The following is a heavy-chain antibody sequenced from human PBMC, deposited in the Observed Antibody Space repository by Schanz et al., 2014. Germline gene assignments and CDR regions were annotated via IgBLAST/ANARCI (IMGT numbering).Heavy chain of an antibody. V-gene: IGHV3-23*04. CDR3: AKGRFGELSAFDI. Sequence: EVQLVESGGGLVKPGGSLRLSCAASTSIFNHAWMSWVRQAPGKGLEWVSAISGSGGSTYYADSVKGRFTISRDNSKNTQYLQMNSLRAEDTAVYYCAKGRFGELSAFDIWGQGTMVTVSS. D-gene: IGHD3-10*01. J-gene: IGHJ3*02. CDR1: TSIFNHAW. CDR2: ISGSGGST.